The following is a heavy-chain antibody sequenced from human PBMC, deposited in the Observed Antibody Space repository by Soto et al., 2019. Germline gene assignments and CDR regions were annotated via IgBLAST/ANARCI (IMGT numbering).Heavy chain of an antibody. CDR3: AKGRGLELIHYYGMDV. V-gene: IGHV3-30*18. CDR2: ISYDGSNK. Sequence: QVQLVESGGGVVQPGRSLRLSCAASGFTFSSYGMHWVRQAPGKGLEWVAVISYDGSNKYYADSVKGRFTISRDNSKNTLCLQMNSLRAEDTAVYYCAKGRGLELIHYYGMDVWGQGTTVTVSS. J-gene: IGHJ6*02. CDR1: GFTFSSYG. D-gene: IGHD1-7*01.